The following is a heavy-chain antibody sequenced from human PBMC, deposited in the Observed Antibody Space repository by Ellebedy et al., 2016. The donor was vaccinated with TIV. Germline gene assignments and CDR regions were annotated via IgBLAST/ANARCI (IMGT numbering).Heavy chain of an antibody. CDR1: GYSFTSYW. CDR3: ARHDPLKRHDY. J-gene: IGHJ4*02. Sequence: GESLKISCKGSGYSFTSYWIGWVRQMPGKGLEWMGIIYPGDSYTNYSPSFHGHVTISADKSISTAYLQWSSLKASDTAMYYCARHDPLKRHDYWGQGTLVTVSS. CDR2: IYPGDSYT. V-gene: IGHV5-51*01.